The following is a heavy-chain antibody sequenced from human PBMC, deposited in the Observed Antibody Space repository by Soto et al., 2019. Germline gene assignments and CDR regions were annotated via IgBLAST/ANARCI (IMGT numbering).Heavy chain of an antibody. J-gene: IGHJ6*02. Sequence: QVQLVQSGVEVKNPGASVRVSCKASAYPFTSYGISWVRQAPGQGLEKMGWISVYNGNTNYAREFQGRVTLPTDTSTSTAYMELRSLRSDETAVYYCARGFLSVLPYYSYGLDGWCQGTTVIVYS. CDR3: ARGFLSVLPYYSYGLDG. CDR1: AYPFTSYG. CDR2: ISVYNGNT. V-gene: IGHV1-18*01. D-gene: IGHD2-15*01.